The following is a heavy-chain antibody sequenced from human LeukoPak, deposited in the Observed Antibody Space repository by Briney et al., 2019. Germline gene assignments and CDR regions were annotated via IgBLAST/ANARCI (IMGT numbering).Heavy chain of an antibody. V-gene: IGHV4-39*01. D-gene: IGHD3-3*01. Sequence: SETLSLTCTVSGGSISSSSYYWGWIRQPPGKGLEWIGSIYYSGSTYYNPSLKSRVTMSVDTSKNQFSLKLSSVTAADTAVYYCARRAPYYDFWSGYLPFDYWGQGTLVTVSS. CDR2: IYYSGST. CDR3: ARRAPYYDFWSGYLPFDY. CDR1: GGSISSSSYY. J-gene: IGHJ4*02.